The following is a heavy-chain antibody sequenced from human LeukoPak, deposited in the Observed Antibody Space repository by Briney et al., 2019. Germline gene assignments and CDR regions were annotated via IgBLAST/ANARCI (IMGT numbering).Heavy chain of an antibody. CDR2: ISYDGSNK. CDR3: AGARTVGTPGYFDY. J-gene: IGHJ4*02. Sequence: GRSLRLSCAASGFTFSSYAMHWVRQAPGKGLEGVAVISYDGSNKYYADSVKGRFTISRDNSKNTLYLQMNSLKAEDTAVYYCAGARTVGTPGYFDYWGQGTLVTVSS. CDR1: GFTFSSYA. V-gene: IGHV3-30-3*01. D-gene: IGHD4-23*01.